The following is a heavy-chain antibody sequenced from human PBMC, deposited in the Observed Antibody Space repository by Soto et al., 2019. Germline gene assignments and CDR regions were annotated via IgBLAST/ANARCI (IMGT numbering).Heavy chain of an antibody. V-gene: IGHV3-23*01. CDR3: AKGFIVVVTVIRPDDAFDV. D-gene: IGHD2-21*02. J-gene: IGHJ3*01. CDR1: GFTFGNFG. Sequence: EVQLLESGGGLVQPGGSLRLSCAASGFTFGNFGMTWVRQAPGKGREWVSGIGGGGGSTYYADSVKGRFTISRDPSKNTIFLEMNSLRAEDTAVYYCAKGFIVVVTVIRPDDAFDVWGQGTLVTVSS. CDR2: IGGGGGST.